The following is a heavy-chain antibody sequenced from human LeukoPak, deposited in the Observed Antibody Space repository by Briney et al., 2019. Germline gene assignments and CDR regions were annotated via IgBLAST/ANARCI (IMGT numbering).Heavy chain of an antibody. Sequence: GGSLRLSCAASGFTFRSYSMNWVRQAPGKGLEWVSSISSSSSYIYYADSVKGRFTISRDNAKNSLYLQMNSLRAEDTAVYYCARDLPTGTYRAYFDNWGQGTLVTVSS. J-gene: IGHJ4*02. CDR2: ISSSSSYI. D-gene: IGHD1-26*01. CDR1: GFTFRSYS. CDR3: ARDLPTGTYRAYFDN. V-gene: IGHV3-21*01.